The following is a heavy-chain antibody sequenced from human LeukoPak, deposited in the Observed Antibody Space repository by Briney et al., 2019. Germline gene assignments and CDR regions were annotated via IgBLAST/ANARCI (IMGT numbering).Heavy chain of an antibody. D-gene: IGHD6-19*01. CDR1: GGSISSYY. CDR3: ARDLAESRAFDI. J-gene: IGHJ3*02. CDR2: IYYSGST. V-gene: IGHV4-59*12. Sequence: SETLSPTCTVSGGSISSYYWSWIRQPPGKGLEWIGYIYYSGSTNYNPSLKSRVTISVDTSKNQFSLKLSSVTAADTAVYYCARDLAESRAFDIWGQGTMVTVSS.